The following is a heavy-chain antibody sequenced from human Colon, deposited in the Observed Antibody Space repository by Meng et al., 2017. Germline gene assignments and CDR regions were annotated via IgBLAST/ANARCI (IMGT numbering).Heavy chain of an antibody. CDR2: FDPEDGET. CDR1: GYTLTELS. CDR3: AADTAMATNFDY. D-gene: IGHD5-18*01. J-gene: IGHJ4*02. Sequence: ASVKVSCKVSGYTLTELSMHWVRQAPGKGLEWMGGFDPEDGETIYAQKFQGRVTMTEDTSTDTAYMALSSLRSEDTAVYYCAADTAMATNFDYWGQGTRVTGAS. V-gene: IGHV1-24*01.